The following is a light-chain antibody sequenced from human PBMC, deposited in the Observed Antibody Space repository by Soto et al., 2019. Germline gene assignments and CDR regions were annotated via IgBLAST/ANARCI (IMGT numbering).Light chain of an antibody. CDR1: ESIDNW. V-gene: IGKV1-5*01. CDR3: QQSYSTPPWT. CDR2: AAS. J-gene: IGKJ1*01. Sequence: DIQMTQSPSTLSASVGDTVTITCRASESIDNWLAWYQQKPGKAPELLIFAASTLVRGVPSRFSGRGSGTEFTLTISSLQADDYATYFCQQSYSTPPWTFGQGTKVDIK.